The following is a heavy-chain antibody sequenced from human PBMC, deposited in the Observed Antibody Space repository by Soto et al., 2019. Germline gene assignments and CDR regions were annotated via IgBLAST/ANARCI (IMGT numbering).Heavy chain of an antibody. D-gene: IGHD3-10*01. J-gene: IGHJ6*02. CDR1: IGSFSSNDW. CDR2: IHQGGGS. V-gene: IGHV4-4*02. CDR3: ARALRPPGGFSLIV. Sequence: PSETLSLTCAVSIGSFSSNDWWSWVRQPPGKGLEWIGEIHQGGGSNYNPSLKSRVTMSVDKSKNQLSLRLSSVTAADTAVYYCARALRPPGGFSLIVWVQGPTVSVFS.